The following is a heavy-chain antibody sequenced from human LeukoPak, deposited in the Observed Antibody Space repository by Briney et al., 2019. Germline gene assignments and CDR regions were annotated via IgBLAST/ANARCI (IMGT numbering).Heavy chain of an antibody. CDR1: GFTFSSYS. Sequence: GGSLRLSCAASGFTFSSYSMNWVRQAPGKGLEWVSSISSSSSYIYYADSVKGRFTVSRDNAKNSLYLQMNSLRAEDTAVYYCARLALRGGLVPWGQGTLVTVSS. D-gene: IGHD3-10*01. J-gene: IGHJ5*02. CDR2: ISSSSSYI. CDR3: ARLALRGGLVP. V-gene: IGHV3-21*01.